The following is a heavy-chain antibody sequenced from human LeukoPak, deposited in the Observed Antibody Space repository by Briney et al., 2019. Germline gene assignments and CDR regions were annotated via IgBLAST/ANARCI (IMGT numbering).Heavy chain of an antibody. CDR2: VHTSGSS. Sequence: SETLSLTCTVSGASISDHYWSWIRQPAGKGLEWVGRVHTSGSSDYNPSLKSRITMSVDTSRNQFSLKLTSVTAPDTAVYYCAREIARSINGSGSQPRRWFDPWGQGTLVTVSS. CDR1: GASISDHY. J-gene: IGHJ5*02. V-gene: IGHV4-4*07. D-gene: IGHD3-10*01. CDR3: AREIARSINGSGSQPRRWFDP.